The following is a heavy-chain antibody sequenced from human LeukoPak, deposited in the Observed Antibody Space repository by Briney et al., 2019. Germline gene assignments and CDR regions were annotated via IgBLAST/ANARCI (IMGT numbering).Heavy chain of an antibody. Sequence: PSETLSLTCSVSGVSISGYYWTWIRQPAGKGLEWIGRIYTSGSTNYNPSLKSRVTMSVDTSKNQFSLKLSSVTAADTAVYYCARGGRFLEWPIYYFDYWGQGTLVTVSS. CDR2: IYTSGST. CDR1: GVSISGYY. J-gene: IGHJ4*02. V-gene: IGHV4-4*07. CDR3: ARGGRFLEWPIYYFDY. D-gene: IGHD3-3*01.